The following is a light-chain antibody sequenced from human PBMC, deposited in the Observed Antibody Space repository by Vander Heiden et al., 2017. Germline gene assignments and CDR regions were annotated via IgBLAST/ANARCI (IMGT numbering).Light chain of an antibody. Sequence: DVVMTQSPLSLPVTLGQPASISCRSSQSLLYSDGNTYLNWFQQRPGQSPRRLIYKVSDRDSGVPDRFSGSWSGTDFTLKISRVEAEDVGVYYCMQGTQWPWTFGQGTRVEIK. CDR2: KVS. V-gene: IGKV2-30*01. CDR1: QSLLYSDGNTY. J-gene: IGKJ1*01. CDR3: MQGTQWPWT.